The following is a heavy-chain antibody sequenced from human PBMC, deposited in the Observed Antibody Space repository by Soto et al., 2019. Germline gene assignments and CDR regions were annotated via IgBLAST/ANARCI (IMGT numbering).Heavy chain of an antibody. CDR3: AKVSSAWYAGFFDL. D-gene: IGHD2-8*01. CDR1: GFTFNRHA. CDR2: LSDSGGSI. Sequence: GGSLRLSCTASGFTFNRHAMTWVRQAPGKGLEWVSGLSDSGGSIYYADSVKGRVTISRDNSRNTLYLQMNTLGAEDTAVSYCAKVSSAWYAGFFDLWGQGTRVTVSS. J-gene: IGHJ4*02. V-gene: IGHV3-23*01.